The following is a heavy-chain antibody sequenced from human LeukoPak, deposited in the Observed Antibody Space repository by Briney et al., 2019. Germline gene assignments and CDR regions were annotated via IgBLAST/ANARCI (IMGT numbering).Heavy chain of an antibody. D-gene: IGHD6-6*01. J-gene: IGHJ3*02. CDR1: GGSISSHY. CDR3: ARSILDAFDI. CDR2: IYYSGST. V-gene: IGHV4-59*11. Sequence: SETLSLTCTVSGGSISSHYWSWIRQPPGKGLEWIGYIYYSGSTNYNPPLKSRVTISVDTSKNQFSLKLSSVTAADTAVYYCARSILDAFDIWGQGTMVTVSS.